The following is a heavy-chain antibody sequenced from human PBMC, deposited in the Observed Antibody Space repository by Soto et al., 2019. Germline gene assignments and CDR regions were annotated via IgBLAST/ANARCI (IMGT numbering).Heavy chain of an antibody. CDR2: IYSSGRT. CDR3: ARVGVGDHNWFDP. V-gene: IGHV4-59*01. J-gene: IGHJ5*02. D-gene: IGHD2-21*02. Sequence: SETLSLTCTVSGGSIRSYYWSWIRQPPGKGLEWIGYIYSSGRTNYNPSLKSRVTISVDKAKNQFSMKLSSVTAADTAVYYCARVGVGDHNWFDPWGQGALVTVS. CDR1: GGSIRSYY.